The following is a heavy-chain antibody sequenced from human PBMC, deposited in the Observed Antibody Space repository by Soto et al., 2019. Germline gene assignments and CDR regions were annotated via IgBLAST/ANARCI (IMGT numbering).Heavy chain of an antibody. J-gene: IGHJ5*02. CDR2: ISAYDGKT. CDR1: GYNFNIYG. CDR3: ARDPHEYWTSYWFDP. V-gene: IGHV1-18*01. Sequence: GASVKVYCKSSGYNFNIYGINWVRQAPGQGLELMGWISAYDGKTTYAEKFQGRVTMTTDASTSTAYMELRSLRSDDTAVYYCARDPHEYWTSYWFDPWGQGTLVTVSS. D-gene: IGHD3-3*01.